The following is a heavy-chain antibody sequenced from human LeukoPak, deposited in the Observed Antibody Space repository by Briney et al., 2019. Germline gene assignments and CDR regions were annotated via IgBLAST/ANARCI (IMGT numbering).Heavy chain of an antibody. D-gene: IGHD3-9*01. V-gene: IGHV1-2*02. Sequence: GASVKVSCKASGYTFTGYYMHWVRQAPGQGLEWMGWINPNSGGTNYAQKFQGRVTMTRDTSISTAYMELSRLRSDDTAVYYCARDVPEIRYLDPMVAFDIWGQGTMVTVSS. CDR3: ARDVPEIRYLDPMVAFDI. CDR1: GYTFTGYY. CDR2: INPNSGGT. J-gene: IGHJ3*02.